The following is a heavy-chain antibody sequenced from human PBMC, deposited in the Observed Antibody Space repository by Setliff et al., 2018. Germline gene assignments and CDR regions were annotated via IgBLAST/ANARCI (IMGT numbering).Heavy chain of an antibody. CDR1: GGSISSGSYY. V-gene: IGHV4-61*09. CDR3: ARDPRYSSSWYSFDI. D-gene: IGHD6-13*01. J-gene: IGHJ3*02. CDR2: IYTSGST. Sequence: SETLSLTCTVSGGSISSGSYYWSWIRQPAGKGLEWIGHIYTSGSTNYNPSLKSRVAISVDTSKNQFSLKLSSVTAADTAVYYCARDPRYSSSWYSFDIWGQGTMVTVSS.